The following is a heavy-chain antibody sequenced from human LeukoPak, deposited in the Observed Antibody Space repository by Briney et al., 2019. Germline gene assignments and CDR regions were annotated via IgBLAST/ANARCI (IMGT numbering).Heavy chain of an antibody. CDR2: IIPIFGTA. CDR3: ASGVLRTNAFDI. CDR1: GGTFSSYA. Sequence: ASVKFSCKASGGTFSSYAISWVRQAPGQGREWMGRIIPIFGTANYAQKVQGRVTITTDESTSTAYMELSSLRSEDTAVHYCASGVLRTNAFDIWGQGTMVTVSS. D-gene: IGHD2/OR15-2a*01. V-gene: IGHV1-69*05. J-gene: IGHJ3*02.